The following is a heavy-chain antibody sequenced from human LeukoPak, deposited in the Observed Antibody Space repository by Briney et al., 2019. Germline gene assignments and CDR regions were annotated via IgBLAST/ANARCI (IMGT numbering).Heavy chain of an antibody. V-gene: IGHV3-23*01. Sequence: GGSLRLSCAASAFTFSYLARIWVRQAPGKGPEWVSAISGSGGSTYYTDSVKGRFTVSRDNSKNTLYVQMNSLRAEDTAIYYCAKPYSSVWDAFDIWGQGTMVTVSS. CDR2: ISGSGGST. CDR1: AFTFSYLA. CDR3: AKPYSSVWDAFDI. J-gene: IGHJ3*02. D-gene: IGHD6-19*01.